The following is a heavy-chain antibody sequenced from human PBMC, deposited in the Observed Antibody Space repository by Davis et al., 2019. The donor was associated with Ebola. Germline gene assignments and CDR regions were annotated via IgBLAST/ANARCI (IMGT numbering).Heavy chain of an antibody. J-gene: IGHJ1*01. D-gene: IGHD3-22*01. CDR2: IYSGGST. Sequence: GESLKISCAASGFTVSSNYMSWVRQAPGKGLEWVSVIYSGGSTYYADSVKGRFTISRDNSKDTLYLQLNSLRAEDTAVYYCVKDMIEEGLSSPHPDFQHWGQGTLVTVSS. CDR1: GFTVSSNY. V-gene: IGHV3-66*01. CDR3: VKDMIEEGLSSPHPDFQH.